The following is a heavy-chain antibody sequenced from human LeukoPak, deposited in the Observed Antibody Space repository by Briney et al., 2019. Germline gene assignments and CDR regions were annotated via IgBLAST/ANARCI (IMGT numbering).Heavy chain of an antibody. J-gene: IGHJ4*02. CDR2: ISAYNGNT. D-gene: IGHD3-22*01. V-gene: IGHV1-18*01. CDR3: ARGDYYDSSGYYPIPDY. CDR1: VYTFTSYG. Sequence: ASVNVSCKASVYTFTSYGISWVRQAPGQGLEWMGWISAYNGNTNYAQKLQGRVTMTTDTSTSTAYMELRSLRSDDTAVYYCARGDYYDSSGYYPIPDYWGQGTLVTVSP.